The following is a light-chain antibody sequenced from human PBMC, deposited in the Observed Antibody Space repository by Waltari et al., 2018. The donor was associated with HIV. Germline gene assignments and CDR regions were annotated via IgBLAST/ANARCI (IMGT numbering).Light chain of an antibody. CDR1: QSISTW. V-gene: IGKV1-5*03. CDR3: QQYHSYPYT. J-gene: IGKJ2*01. Sequence: IQMTQSTSTLSASVGERVTITCRASQSISTWLAWYQQKPGKAPKVLIYKASTLEFGAPSSFSGSGSGTEFTLTISSLHPDDFATYYCQQYHSYPYTFGQGTHLEIK. CDR2: KAS.